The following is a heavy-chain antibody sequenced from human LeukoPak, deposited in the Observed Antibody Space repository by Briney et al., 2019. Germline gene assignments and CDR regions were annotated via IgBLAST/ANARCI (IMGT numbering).Heavy chain of an antibody. D-gene: IGHD2-2*01. V-gene: IGHV4-59*08. J-gene: IGHJ4*02. CDR3: ARLGIGVVPSAMLGDYYFDY. CDR1: GGFISSYY. Sequence: SETLSLTCTVSGGFISSYYWSWIRQPPGKGLEWIGYIYYSGSTKYNPSLKSRVTISVDTSKSQFSLKLTSVTAADTAVYYCARLGIGVVPSAMLGDYYFDYWGQGTLVTVSS. CDR2: IYYSGST.